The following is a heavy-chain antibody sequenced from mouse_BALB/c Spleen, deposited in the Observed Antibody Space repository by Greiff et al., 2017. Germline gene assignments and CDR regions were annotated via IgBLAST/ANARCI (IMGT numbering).Heavy chain of an antibody. J-gene: IGHJ3*01. CDR1: GFAFSSYD. CDR2: ISSGGGST. D-gene: IGHD1-1*01. CDR3: ARVGSSYWFAY. Sequence: EVKLMESGGGLVKPGGSLKLSCAASGFAFSSYDMSWVRQTPEKRLEWVAYISSGGGSTYYPDTVKGRFTISRDNAKNTLYLQMSSLKSEDTAMYYGARVGSSYWFAYWGQGTLVTVSA. V-gene: IGHV5-12-1*01.